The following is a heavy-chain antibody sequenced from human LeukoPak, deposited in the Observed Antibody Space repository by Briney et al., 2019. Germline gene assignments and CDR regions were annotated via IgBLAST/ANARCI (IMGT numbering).Heavy chain of an antibody. D-gene: IGHD1-14*01. CDR2: ISGCGGST. CDR1: GFTFSSYA. CDR3: AKKNYVVYTPIDY. V-gene: IGHV3-23*01. Sequence: GGSLRLSCAASGFTFSSYAMSWVRQAPGKGLEWVSAISGCGGSTYYADSVKGRFTISRDNSKNTLYLQMNSLRAEDTAVYYCAKKNYVVYTPIDYWGQGTLVTVSS. J-gene: IGHJ4*02.